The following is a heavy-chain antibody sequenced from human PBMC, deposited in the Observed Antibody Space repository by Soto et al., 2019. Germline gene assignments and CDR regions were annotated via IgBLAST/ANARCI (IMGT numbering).Heavy chain of an antibody. CDR1: GFTLSSYW. D-gene: IGHD6-13*01. V-gene: IGHV3-74*01. Sequence: PGGSLRLSCAASGFTLSSYWMHWVRQAPGKGLVWVSRINSDGSSTSYADSVKGRFTISRDNAKNTLYLQMNSLRAEDTAVYYCARVGSYSSSWDTPCLDYWGQGTLVTVSS. J-gene: IGHJ4*02. CDR3: ARVGSYSSSWDTPCLDY. CDR2: INSDGSST.